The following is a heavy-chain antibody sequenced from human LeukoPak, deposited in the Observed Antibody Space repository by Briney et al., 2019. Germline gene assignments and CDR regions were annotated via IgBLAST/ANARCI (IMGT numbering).Heavy chain of an antibody. D-gene: IGHD3-22*01. V-gene: IGHV3-9*01. CDR2: ISWNSGSI. CDR1: GFTFDDYA. CDR3: ARNFGGGDSSGPYY. J-gene: IGHJ4*02. Sequence: GGSLRLSCAASGFTFDDYAMHWVRQAPGKGLEWVSGISWNSGSIGYADSVKGRFTISRDNAKNSLYLQVNSLRAEDTALYYCARNFGGGDSSGPYYWGQGTLVTVSS.